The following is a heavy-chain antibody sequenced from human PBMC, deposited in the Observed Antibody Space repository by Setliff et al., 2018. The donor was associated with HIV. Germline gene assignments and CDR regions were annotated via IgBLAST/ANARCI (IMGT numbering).Heavy chain of an antibody. V-gene: IGHV5-51*01. D-gene: IGHD4-17*01. J-gene: IGHJ4*02. Sequence: PGESLKISCKASGYIFNTSWIGWVRQKPGKGLEWMGFMFPGDSDTRYGPSFQGQVTISADTSISTAYLQWSSLRASDTAMYYCATLDPNYGDYANYWGQGTLVTVSS. CDR1: GYIFNTSW. CDR2: MFPGDSDT. CDR3: ATLDPNYGDYANY.